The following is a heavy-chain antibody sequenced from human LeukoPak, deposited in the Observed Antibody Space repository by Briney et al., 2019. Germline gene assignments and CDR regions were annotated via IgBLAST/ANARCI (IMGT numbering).Heavy chain of an antibody. J-gene: IGHJ4*02. CDR3: AREGEGGTLPAAISFDY. D-gene: IGHD2-2*01. CDR1: GFTFSSYS. V-gene: IGHV3-21*01. CDR2: ISSSSSYI. Sequence: GGSLRLSCAASGFTFSSYSMNWVRQAPGKGLEWVSSISSSSSYIYYAHSVKGRFTISRDNAKNSLYLQMNSLRAEDTAVDYCAREGEGGTLPAAISFDYWGQGTLVTVSS.